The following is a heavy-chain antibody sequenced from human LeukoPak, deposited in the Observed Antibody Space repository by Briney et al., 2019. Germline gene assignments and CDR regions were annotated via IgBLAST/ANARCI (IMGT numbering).Heavy chain of an antibody. CDR1: GFTFNRYN. V-gene: IGHV3-21*01. D-gene: IGHD6-19*01. CDR2: ISPSTSDI. J-gene: IGHJ4*02. CDR3: VRGSNDWYGVDY. Sequence: GGSLRLSCTASGFTFNRYNMNWVRQAPGKGLEWVSSISPSTSDIYYADSVKGRFTISRDNAKNSLYLQMNSLRAEDTAVYYCVRGSNDWYGVDYWGQGTLVTVSS.